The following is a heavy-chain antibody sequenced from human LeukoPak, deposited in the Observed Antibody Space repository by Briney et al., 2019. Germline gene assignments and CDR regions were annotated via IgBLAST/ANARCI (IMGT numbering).Heavy chain of an antibody. J-gene: IGHJ4*02. CDR1: GFTFSSYW. V-gene: IGHV3-7*01. D-gene: IGHD4-17*01. CDR2: IKQDGSEK. Sequence: GGSLRLSCAASGFTFSSYWMSWVRQAPGKGLEWVANIKQDGSEKYYVDSVKGRFTISRDNAKNSLYLQMNSLRAEDTAVYYCARDKWPYGDYLFGYWGQGTLVTVSS. CDR3: ARDKWPYGDYLFGY.